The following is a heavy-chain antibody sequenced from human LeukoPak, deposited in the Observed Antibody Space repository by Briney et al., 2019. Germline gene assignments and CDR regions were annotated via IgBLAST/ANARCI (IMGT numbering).Heavy chain of an antibody. V-gene: IGHV1-2*02. CDR3: ARGGKSSGWFWYFDR. CDR1: GGTFSSYA. CDR2: INPNSGGT. J-gene: IGHJ2*01. D-gene: IGHD6-19*01. Sequence: GASVKVSCKASGGTFSSYAISWVRQAPGQGFEWMGWINPNSGGTNSAQKFKGRVTMTRDTSISTAYMELRRLRSDDTAVYYCARGGKSSGWFWYFDRWGRGTLVTVSS.